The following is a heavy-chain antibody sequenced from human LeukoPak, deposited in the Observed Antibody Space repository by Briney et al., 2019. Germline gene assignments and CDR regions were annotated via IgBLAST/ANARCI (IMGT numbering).Heavy chain of an antibody. Sequence: PGGSLRLSCAASGFTFSSYSMNWVRQAPGKGLEWVSSISSSSSSIYYADPVKGRFTISRDNAKNSLYLQMNSLRAEDTAVYYCAKSDDILTGYSYAYNWFDPWGQGTLVTVSS. CDR3: AKSDDILTGYSYAYNWFDP. CDR1: GFTFSSYS. CDR2: ISSSSSSI. V-gene: IGHV3-21*01. D-gene: IGHD3-9*01. J-gene: IGHJ5*02.